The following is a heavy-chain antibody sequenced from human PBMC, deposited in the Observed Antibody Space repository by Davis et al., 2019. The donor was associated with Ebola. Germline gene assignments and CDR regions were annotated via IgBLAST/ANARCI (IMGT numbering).Heavy chain of an antibody. J-gene: IGHJ4*02. D-gene: IGHD1-26*01. V-gene: IGHV3-7*03. CDR1: GFTFSSYW. CDR2: IKQDGSEK. CDR3: ARVGIVGAAYYFDY. Sequence: GGSLRLSCAASGFTFSSYWMSWVRQAPGKGLEWVANIKQDGSEKYYVDSVKGRFTISRDNAKNSLYLQMNSLRAEDTAVYYCARVGIVGAAYYFDYWGQGTLVTVSS.